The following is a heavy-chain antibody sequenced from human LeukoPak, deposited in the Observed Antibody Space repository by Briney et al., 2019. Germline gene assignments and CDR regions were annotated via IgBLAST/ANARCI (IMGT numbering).Heavy chain of an antibody. J-gene: IGHJ4*02. CDR3: ARGGRYTYYDXXXGXYPCYFDY. Sequence: SETLSLTCAVYGGSFSGYYWSWIRQPPGKGLEWIGEINHSGSTNYNPSLKSRVTISVDTSKNQFSLKLSSVTAADTAVYYCARGGRYTYYDXXXGXYPCYFDYWGQGTLVTVS. V-gene: IGHV4-34*01. CDR2: INHSGST. D-gene: IGHD3-3*01. CDR1: GGSFSGYY.